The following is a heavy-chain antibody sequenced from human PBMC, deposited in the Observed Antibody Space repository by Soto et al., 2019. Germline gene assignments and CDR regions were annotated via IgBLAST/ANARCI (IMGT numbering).Heavy chain of an antibody. CDR3: ARVLLWFGEFDP. CDR2: INHSGST. CDR1: GGSFSGYY. J-gene: IGHJ5*02. D-gene: IGHD3-10*01. Sequence: PSATLSLTCAVYGGSFSGYYWSWIRQPPGKGLEWIGEINHSGSTNYNPSLKSRVTISVDTSKNRFSLKLSSVTAADTAVYYCARVLLWFGEFDPWGQGTLVTVSS. V-gene: IGHV4-34*01.